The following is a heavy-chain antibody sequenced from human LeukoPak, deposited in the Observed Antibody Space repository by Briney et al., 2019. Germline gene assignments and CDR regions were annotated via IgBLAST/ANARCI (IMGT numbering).Heavy chain of an antibody. D-gene: IGHD3-10*01. CDR2: VDYSGST. CDR3: AREVNHYGLRRNSFDP. V-gene: IGHV4-39*07. J-gene: IGHJ5*02. CDR1: GGSISSTDYF. Sequence: PSETLSLTCTVSGGSISSTDYFWGWIRQPPGKGLEWIGSVDYSGSTYYNPSLKSRLTISLDTSKNQFSLKLSSVTAADTAICYCAREVNHYGLRRNSFDPWGQGTKVTVSS.